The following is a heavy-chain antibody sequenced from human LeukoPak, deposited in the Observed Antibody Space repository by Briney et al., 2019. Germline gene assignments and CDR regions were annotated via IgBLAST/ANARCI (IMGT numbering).Heavy chain of an antibody. J-gene: IGHJ6*03. CDR2: INPNSGGT. CDR3: AAHAGRGYYYYYYMDV. CDR1: GYTFTGYY. Sequence: ASVKVSCKASGYTFTGYYMHWVRQAPGQGLEWMGWINPNSGGTNYAQKFQERVTITRDMSTSTAYMELSSLRSEDTAVYYCAAHAGRGYYYYYYMDVWGKGTTVTVSS. V-gene: IGHV1-2*02.